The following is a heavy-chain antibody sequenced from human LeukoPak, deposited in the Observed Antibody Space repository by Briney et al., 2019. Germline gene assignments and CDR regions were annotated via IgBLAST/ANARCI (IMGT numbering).Heavy chain of an antibody. V-gene: IGHV1-2*02. Sequence: VSVNASCTPSGYTFTAYYMHWVRQAPGHGREWMGWINPNSDGTSYAQKFQGRVTMTRDTSISTAYMELSRLRADDTAVYYCARGYCSSTSCRSSNHDYWGQGTLVTDSS. CDR2: INPNSDGT. CDR3: ARGYCSSTSCRSSNHDY. D-gene: IGHD2-2*01. J-gene: IGHJ4*02. CDR1: GYTFTAYY.